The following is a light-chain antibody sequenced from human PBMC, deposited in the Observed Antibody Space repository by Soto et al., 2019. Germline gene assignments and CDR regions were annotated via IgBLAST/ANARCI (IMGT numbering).Light chain of an antibody. V-gene: IGKV1-13*02. CDR2: DVF. Sequence: AIQVTQSPSSLSASVGDTVTITCRASQGIRSAFTWYQQKTGKVTRLLIYDVFNLQSGVPSRISGSGSGTDFTLTISRLQPEDFATYYRQQLETYPLSFGQGTRLEVK. CDR3: QQLETYPLS. J-gene: IGKJ5*01. CDR1: QGIRSA.